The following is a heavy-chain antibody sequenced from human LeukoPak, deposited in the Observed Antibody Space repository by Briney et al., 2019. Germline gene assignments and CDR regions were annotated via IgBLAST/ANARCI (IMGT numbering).Heavy chain of an antibody. CDR3: ARGLQENLAWLQAFSAFDI. Sequence: ASVKVSCKASGYTFTSYGISWVRQAPGQGLEWMGWISAYNGDTNYAQKLQGRVTMTTDTSTSTAYMQLRSLRSDDTAVYYCARGLQENLAWLQAFSAFDIWGQGTMVTVSS. V-gene: IGHV1-18*01. CDR2: ISAYNGDT. D-gene: IGHD6-19*01. J-gene: IGHJ3*02. CDR1: GYTFTSYG.